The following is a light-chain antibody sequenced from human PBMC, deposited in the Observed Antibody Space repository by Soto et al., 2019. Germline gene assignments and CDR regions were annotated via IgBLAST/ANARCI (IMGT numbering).Light chain of an antibody. CDR1: SSDIGGYNF. Sequence: QSALTQPASVSGSPGQSITISCTGTSSDIGGYNFVSLYQQHPGKAPKLIIYDVANRPSGVSNRFSGSKSGNTASLTISGLQAEDEADYYCSSYTSISTLGVFGGGTKLTVL. J-gene: IGLJ3*02. V-gene: IGLV2-14*03. CDR2: DVA. CDR3: SSYTSISTLGV.